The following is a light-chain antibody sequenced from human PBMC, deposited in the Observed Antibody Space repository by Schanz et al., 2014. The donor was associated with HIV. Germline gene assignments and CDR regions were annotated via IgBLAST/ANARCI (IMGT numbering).Light chain of an antibody. CDR1: SSNIGAGYN. V-gene: IGLV1-40*01. CDR3: AAWGDSLDGWV. Sequence: QSVLTQPPSVSGAPGQRVTISCTGSSSNIGAGYNVHWYQHLPGTAPKLLIYGNTNRPSGVPDRFSGSKSGTSASLAISGLQSADEADYYCAAWGDSLDGWVFGGGTKLTVL. J-gene: IGLJ3*02. CDR2: GNT.